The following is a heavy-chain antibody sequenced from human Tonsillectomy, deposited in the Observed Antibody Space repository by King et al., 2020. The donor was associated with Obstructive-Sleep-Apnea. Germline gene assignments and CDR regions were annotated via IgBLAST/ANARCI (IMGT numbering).Heavy chain of an antibody. CDR1: GGSISSGGYY. D-gene: IGHD3-22*01. CDR3: ARVRGDSSGYYWDY. V-gene: IGHV4-31*03. CDR2: IYYSGST. Sequence: VQLQESGPGLVKPSQTLSLTCTVSGGSISSGGYYLSWLRQHPGKGLEWIGYIYYSGSTYYNPYLKSRVTISVDTSKNQFYLKLSSVTAADTAVYYCARVRGDSSGYYWDYWGQGTLVTVSS. J-gene: IGHJ4*02.